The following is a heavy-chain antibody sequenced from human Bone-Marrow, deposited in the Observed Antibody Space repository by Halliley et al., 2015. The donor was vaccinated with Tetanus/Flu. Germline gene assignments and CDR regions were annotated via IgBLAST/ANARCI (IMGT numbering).Heavy chain of an antibody. CDR2: IYDVGSGT. D-gene: IGHD3-10*01. CDR1: GFTFSSYA. V-gene: IGHV3-23*01. CDR3: AKGFGSGTFNELDY. Sequence: SLRLSCAASGFTFSSYAMSWVRQAPGKGLEWVSGIYDVGSGTFYADSVRGRFTVSRDNSKNVVYLQMNSLGAEDTAVYYCAKGFGSGTFNELDYWGQGTLVTVSS. J-gene: IGHJ4*02.